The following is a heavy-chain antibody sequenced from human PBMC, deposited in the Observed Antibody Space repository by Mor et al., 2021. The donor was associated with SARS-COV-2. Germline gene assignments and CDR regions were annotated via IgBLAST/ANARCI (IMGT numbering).Heavy chain of an antibody. CDR1: SSYA. J-gene: IGHJ4*02. CDR2: ISYDGSNK. D-gene: IGHD2-8*02. CDR3: ARDRQKVLDY. Sequence: SSYAMHWVRQAPGKGLEWVAVISYDGSNKYYADSVKGRFTISRDNSKNTLYLQMNSLRAEDTAVYYCARDRQKVLDYWGQGTL. V-gene: IGHV3-30-3*01.